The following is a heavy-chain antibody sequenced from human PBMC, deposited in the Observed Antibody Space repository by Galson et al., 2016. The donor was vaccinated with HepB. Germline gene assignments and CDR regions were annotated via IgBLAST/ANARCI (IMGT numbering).Heavy chain of an antibody. CDR2: IYHSGST. Sequence: LSLTCTVSGGSISSAGYYWSWIRQHPGKGLEWIGYIYHSGSTYYNPSLKSRLTISIDTSRSQFSLKLNSVTAADTAGYYCARGVSYDFWSGVFPGIRDCWGQGARVTVSS. CDR1: GGSISSAGYY. CDR3: ARGVSYDFWSGVFPGIRDC. J-gene: IGHJ4*02. D-gene: IGHD3-3*01. V-gene: IGHV4-31*03.